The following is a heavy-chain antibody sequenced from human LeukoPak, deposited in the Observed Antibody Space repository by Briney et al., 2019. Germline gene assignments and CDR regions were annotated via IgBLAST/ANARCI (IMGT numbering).Heavy chain of an antibody. CDR3: ARLDWLLYYFDY. CDR1: GFTFNSYA. CDR2: IVYDGSKK. V-gene: IGHV3-30-3*01. J-gene: IGHJ4*02. D-gene: IGHD3-9*01. Sequence: GRSLRLSCAASGFTFNSYAMHWVRQAPGKGLEWVAVIVYDGSKKYYADSVKGRFTISRDNAKNSLYLQMNSLRAEDTAVYYCARLDWLLYYFDYWGQGTLVTVSS.